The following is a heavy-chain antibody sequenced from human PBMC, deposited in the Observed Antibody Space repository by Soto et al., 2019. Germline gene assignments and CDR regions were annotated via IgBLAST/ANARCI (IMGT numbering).Heavy chain of an antibody. D-gene: IGHD3-16*01. Sequence: QVQLVQSGPEVKKPGASVKVSCKASGYTFSNYGITWVRQAPGQGLEWMGWINAYNGETNYAQKLQGRVTMTTATSTSTAYMELKILKSDDTAVYYCARRGAPPYYYYGLDVWGQGTTVTVSS. CDR2: INAYNGET. V-gene: IGHV1-18*01. CDR1: GYTFSNYG. J-gene: IGHJ6*02. CDR3: ARRGAPPYYYYGLDV.